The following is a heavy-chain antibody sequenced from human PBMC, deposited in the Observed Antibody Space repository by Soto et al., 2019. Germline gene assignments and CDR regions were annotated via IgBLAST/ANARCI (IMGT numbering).Heavy chain of an antibody. CDR2: IYPGDPDT. Sequence: GESLKISCQGSGYRFISYWIAWVRQMPGKGLEYMGIIYPGDPDTRYSPSFQGRVTMSADKSMSTVYLHWSSLQASDTAVYYCSRRGAAAPFDDWGQGTMVPVSS. V-gene: IGHV5-51*01. D-gene: IGHD6-13*01. CDR1: GYRFISYW. J-gene: IGHJ4*02. CDR3: SRRGAAAPFDD.